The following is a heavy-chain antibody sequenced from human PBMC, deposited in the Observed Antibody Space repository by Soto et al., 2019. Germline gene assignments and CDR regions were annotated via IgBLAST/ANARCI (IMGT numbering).Heavy chain of an antibody. J-gene: IGHJ4*02. Sequence: QITLKESGPTLVKPTQTLTLTCTFSGFSLTTSGVAVGWIRQPPGKALEWLALIYWDDDKRYRPSLKSRLTITKDTSKNQVVLTMTSMDPVDTATYFCAHRGSRTLTFDYWGQGTLVTVSS. CDR1: GFSLTTSGVA. CDR2: IYWDDDK. CDR3: AHRGSRTLTFDY. D-gene: IGHD6-25*01. V-gene: IGHV2-5*02.